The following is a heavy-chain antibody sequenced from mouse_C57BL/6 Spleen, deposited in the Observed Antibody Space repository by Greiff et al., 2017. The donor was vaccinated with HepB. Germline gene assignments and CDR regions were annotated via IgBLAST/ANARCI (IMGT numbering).Heavy chain of an antibody. CDR1: GYTFTSYW. D-gene: IGHD1-1*01. V-gene: IGHV1-55*01. CDR2: IYPGSGST. CDR3: ARPRYYGSSYDFDY. Sequence: QVQLQQSGAELVKPGASVKMSCKASGYTFTSYWITWVKQRPGQGLEWIGDIYPGSGSTNYNEKFKGKATLTVDTASSTAYMQLSSLTSEDSAVYYCARPRYYGSSYDFDYWGQGTTLTVSS. J-gene: IGHJ2*01.